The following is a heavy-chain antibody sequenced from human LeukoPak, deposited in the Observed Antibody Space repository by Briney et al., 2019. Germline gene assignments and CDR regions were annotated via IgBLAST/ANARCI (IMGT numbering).Heavy chain of an antibody. V-gene: IGHV3-7*01. CDR1: GFTFSNYW. J-gene: IGHJ4*02. Sequence: GGSLRLSCAASGFTFSNYWMSWVRQAPGKGLEWVANIKEDGSEKYYVDSVKGRLTISRDNARNSLYLQMNSLRAKDTAVYYCASGRQLGYWGQGTLVTVSS. D-gene: IGHD6-13*01. CDR2: IKEDGSEK. CDR3: ASGRQLGY.